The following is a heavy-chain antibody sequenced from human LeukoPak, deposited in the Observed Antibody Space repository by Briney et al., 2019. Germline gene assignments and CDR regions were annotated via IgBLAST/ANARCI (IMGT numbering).Heavy chain of an antibody. J-gene: IGHJ4*02. D-gene: IGHD1-26*01. Sequence: GASVKVSCKVSGYTLTELSMHWVRQAPGKGLEWMGGFGPEDGETIYAQKFQGRVTMTEDTSTDTAYMELSSLRSEDTAMYYCATGDSGSDLFDYWGQGTLVTVSS. CDR3: ATGDSGSDLFDY. CDR2: FGPEDGET. V-gene: IGHV1-24*01. CDR1: GYTLTELS.